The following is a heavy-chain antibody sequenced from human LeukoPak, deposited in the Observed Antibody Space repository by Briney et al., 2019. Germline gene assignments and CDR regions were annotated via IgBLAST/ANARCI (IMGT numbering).Heavy chain of an antibody. CDR3: ARAIPRRYDIVTGYNRRAYYSMDV. V-gene: IGHV4-34*01. CDR1: GGSFSDYY. Sequence: SETLSLTCTVYGGSFSDYYWNWIRQPPGKGLEWVGEINHSGSSKINHSGSTNYNPSLKSRVTISVDTSKNQFSLKLNSVTAADTAVYYCARAIPRRYDIVTGYNRRAYYSMDVWGKGTTVTISS. J-gene: IGHJ6*03. D-gene: IGHD3-9*01. CDR2: INHSGSSKINHSGST.